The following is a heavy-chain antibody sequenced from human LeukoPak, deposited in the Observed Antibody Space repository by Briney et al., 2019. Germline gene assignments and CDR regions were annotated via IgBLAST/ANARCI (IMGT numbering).Heavy chain of an antibody. CDR3: ARTRGWSSTDEPYYFDY. J-gene: IGHJ4*02. CDR2: IYYSGST. CDR1: GGSISSYY. Sequence: SETLSLTCTVSGGSISSYYWSWIRQPPGKGLEWIGYIYYSGSTNYNPSLKSRVTISVDTSKNQFSLKLSSVTAADTAVYYCARTRGWSSTDEPYYFDYWGQGTLVTVSS. D-gene: IGHD6-19*01. V-gene: IGHV4-59*08.